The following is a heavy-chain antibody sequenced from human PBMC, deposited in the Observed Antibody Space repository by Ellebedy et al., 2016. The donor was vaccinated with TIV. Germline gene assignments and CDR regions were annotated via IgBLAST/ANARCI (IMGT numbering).Heavy chain of an antibody. V-gene: IGHV4-39*07. J-gene: IGHJ4*02. CDR3: ARGRGY. CDR2: IYHSGST. D-gene: IGHD3-10*01. CDR1: GGSISSSSYY. Sequence: SETLSLXXTVSGGSISSSSYYWGWIRQPPGKGLEWIGSIYHSGSTNYNPSLKSRVTISVDKSKNQFSLKLSSVTAADTAVYYCARGRGYWGQGTLVTVSS.